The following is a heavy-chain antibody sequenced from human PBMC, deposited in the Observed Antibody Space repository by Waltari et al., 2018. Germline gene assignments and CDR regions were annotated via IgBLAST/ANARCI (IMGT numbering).Heavy chain of an antibody. CDR1: GGSISSSNW. V-gene: IGHV4-4*02. J-gene: IGHJ5*02. CDR2: IYHSGST. Sequence: PGLVKPSGTLSLTCAVSGGSISSSNWWSWVRQPPGKGLEWIGEIYHSGSTNYNPSLKSRVTISVDKSKNQFSLKLSSVTAADTAVYYCARDLVGATSNNWFDPWGQGTLVTVSS. CDR3: ARDLVGATSNNWFDP. D-gene: IGHD1-26*01.